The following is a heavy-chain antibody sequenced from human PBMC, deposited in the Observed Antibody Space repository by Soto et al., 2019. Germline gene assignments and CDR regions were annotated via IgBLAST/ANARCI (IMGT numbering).Heavy chain of an antibody. V-gene: IGHV1-69*13. J-gene: IGHJ6*03. CDR2: IIPIFGTA. CDR1: GGTFSSYA. CDR3: ARDDEEKVLGLEERYYYLLDI. Sequence: GASVKVSCKASGGTFSSYAISWVRQAPGQGLEWMGGIIPIFGTANYAQKFQGRVTITADESTSTAYMELSSLRSEDTAVYYCARDDEEKVLGLEERYYYLLDIWGKGTTDTGS. D-gene: IGHD3-10*01.